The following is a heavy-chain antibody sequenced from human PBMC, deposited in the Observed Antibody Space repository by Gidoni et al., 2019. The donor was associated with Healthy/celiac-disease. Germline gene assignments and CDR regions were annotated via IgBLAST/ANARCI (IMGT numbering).Heavy chain of an antibody. Sequence: EVQLVESGGGLVQPGRSLRLSCAASGFTFDDYAMHWVRQAPGKGLEWVSGISWNSGSIGYSDSVKGRFTISRDNAKNSLYLQMNSLRAEDTALYYCAKRTGGVYSSGWYYFDYWGQGTLVTVSS. J-gene: IGHJ4*02. D-gene: IGHD6-19*01. CDR1: GFTFDDYA. CDR2: ISWNSGSI. CDR3: AKRTGGVYSSGWYYFDY. V-gene: IGHV3-9*01.